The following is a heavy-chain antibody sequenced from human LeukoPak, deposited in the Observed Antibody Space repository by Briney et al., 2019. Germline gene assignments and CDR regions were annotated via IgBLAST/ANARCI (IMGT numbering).Heavy chain of an antibody. V-gene: IGHV4-34*01. Sequence: PSETLSLTCAVYGGSFSGYYWSWIRQPPGKGLEWIGEIKHSGSTNCNPSLKSRVTISVDTSKNQFSLKLSSVTAADTAVYYCARSHPFGWFGELWPDGMDVWGQGTTVTVSS. D-gene: IGHD3-10*01. CDR2: IKHSGST. CDR1: GGSFSGYY. J-gene: IGHJ6*02. CDR3: ARSHPFGWFGELWPDGMDV.